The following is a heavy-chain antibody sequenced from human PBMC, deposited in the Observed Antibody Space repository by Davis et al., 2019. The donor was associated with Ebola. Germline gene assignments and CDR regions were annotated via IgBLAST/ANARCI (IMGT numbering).Heavy chain of an antibody. J-gene: IGHJ4*02. Sequence: SETLSLTCTVSGGSISSYYWSWIRQPPGTGLEWIGYIYYSGSTNYNPSLKSRVTLSVDTSNNQFSLKLSSVPAAETAVYYCARGTKGWPFDYWGQGTLVTVSS. CDR2: IYYSGST. CDR1: GGSISSYY. CDR3: ARGTKGWPFDY. D-gene: IGHD5-24*01. V-gene: IGHV4-59*01.